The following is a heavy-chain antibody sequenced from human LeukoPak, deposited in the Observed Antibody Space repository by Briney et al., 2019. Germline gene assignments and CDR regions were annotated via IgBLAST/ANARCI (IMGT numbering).Heavy chain of an antibody. CDR1: GYTFTSYD. V-gene: IGHV1-8*03. CDR3: ARARPSSIAARSYYYMDV. D-gene: IGHD6-6*01. Sequence: ASVKVSCKASGYTFTSYDINWVRQATGQGLEWMGWMNPNSGNTGYAQKFQGRVTITRNTSISAAYMELSSLRSEDTAVYYCARARPSSIAARSYYYMDVWGKGTTVTVSS. CDR2: MNPNSGNT. J-gene: IGHJ6*03.